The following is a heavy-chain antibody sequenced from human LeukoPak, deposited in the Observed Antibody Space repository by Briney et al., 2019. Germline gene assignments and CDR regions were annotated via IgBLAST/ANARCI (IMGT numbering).Heavy chain of an antibody. J-gene: IGHJ4*02. CDR3: ARVGIAAAGIDY. CDR2: ISAYNGNT. CDR1: GYTFTSYY. V-gene: IGHV1-18*04. D-gene: IGHD6-13*01. Sequence: ASVTVSCTASGYTFTSYYMHWVRQAPGQGLEWMGWISAYNGNTNYAQKLQGRVTMTTDTSTSTAYMELRSLRSDDTAVYYCARVGIAAAGIDYWGQGTLVTVSS.